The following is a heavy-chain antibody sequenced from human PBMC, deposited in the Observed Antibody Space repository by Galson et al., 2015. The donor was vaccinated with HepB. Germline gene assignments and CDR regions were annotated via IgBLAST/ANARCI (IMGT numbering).Heavy chain of an antibody. CDR3: VRRAGNSNYDY. CDR1: GYSFPSYW. CDR2: IYPGDSDT. Sequence: QSGAEVTKPGESLKTSCKGSGYSFPSYWIDWVRQMPGKGLEWMGIIYPGDSDTTYSPSFQGQVTISVDKSISTAYRQWSSLNASDTAMSYWVRRAGNSNYDYWGQGTLVTVSS. D-gene: IGHD4-11*01. V-gene: IGHV5-51*03. J-gene: IGHJ4*02.